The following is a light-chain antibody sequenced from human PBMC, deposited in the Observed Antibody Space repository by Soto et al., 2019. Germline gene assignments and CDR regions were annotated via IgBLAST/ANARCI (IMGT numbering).Light chain of an antibody. Sequence: QSVLTQPPSVSGAPGQRVTISCTGSSSNIGAGYDVHWYQRLPGTAPKPLIYGNTNRPSGVPDRFSGSKSDTSASLAITGLQAEDEADYYCQSYDSSLITYVFGTGTKVTVL. J-gene: IGLJ1*01. V-gene: IGLV1-40*01. CDR2: GNT. CDR3: QSYDSSLITYV. CDR1: SSNIGAGYD.